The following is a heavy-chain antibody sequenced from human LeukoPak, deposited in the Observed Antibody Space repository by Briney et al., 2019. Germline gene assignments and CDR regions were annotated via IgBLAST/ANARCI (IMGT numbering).Heavy chain of an antibody. CDR2: IYHSGST. D-gene: IGHD3-10*01. V-gene: IGHV4-30-2*01. J-gene: IGHJ5*02. CDR1: GGSISSGGYS. CDR3: ARVRSGSYWFDP. Sequence: PSQTLSLTCAVSGGSISSGGYSLSWIRQPPGKGLEWIGYIYHSGSTYYNPSPKSRVTISVDRSKNQFSLKLSSVTAADTAVYYCARVRSGSYWFDPWGQGTLVTVSS.